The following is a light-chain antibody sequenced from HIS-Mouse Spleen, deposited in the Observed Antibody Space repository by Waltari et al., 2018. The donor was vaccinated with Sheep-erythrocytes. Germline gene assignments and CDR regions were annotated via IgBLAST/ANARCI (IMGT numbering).Light chain of an antibody. Sequence: QSALTQPPSASGSPGQSVTISCPGTSSDVGGYNYVSWYQQHPGNAPNLMSYEVSKRPSGVPVRFSGSKSGNTASLTVSGLQAEDEADYYCSSYAGSNNWVFGGGTKLTVL. CDR3: SSYAGSNNWV. V-gene: IGLV2-8*01. J-gene: IGLJ3*02. CDR2: EVS. CDR1: SSDVGGYNY.